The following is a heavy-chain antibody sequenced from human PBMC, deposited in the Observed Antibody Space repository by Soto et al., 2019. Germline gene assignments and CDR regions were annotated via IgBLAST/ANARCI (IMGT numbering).Heavy chain of an antibody. J-gene: IGHJ4*02. D-gene: IGHD2-8*01. CDR1: GGSLSGYY. Sequence: SETLSLPCAVYGGSLSGYYWSWIRQPPGKGLEWIGEINHSGSTNYNPSLKSRVTISVDTSKNQFSLKLSSVTAADTAVYYCARGATIVLMVYATQHFDYWGQGTLVTVSS. V-gene: IGHV4-34*01. CDR2: INHSGST. CDR3: ARGATIVLMVYATQHFDY.